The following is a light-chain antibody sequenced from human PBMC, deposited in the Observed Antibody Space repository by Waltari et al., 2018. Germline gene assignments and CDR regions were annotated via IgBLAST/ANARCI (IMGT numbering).Light chain of an antibody. Sequence: EIVLTQSPGTLSLSPGERATLSCRASQSVGSNFLAWYQQKPGQAPRLVIFDASNRATGVPDRFSGSGSGTDFSLTISRLEPEDFGMYYCLHYHDSPHTFGPGTTVDIK. J-gene: IGKJ3*01. CDR1: QSVGSNF. V-gene: IGKV3-20*01. CDR3: LHYHDSPHT. CDR2: DAS.